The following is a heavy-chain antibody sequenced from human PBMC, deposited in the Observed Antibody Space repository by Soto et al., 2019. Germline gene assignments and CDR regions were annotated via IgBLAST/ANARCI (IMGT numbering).Heavy chain of an antibody. CDR2: IFYSGST. CDR3: VTGGDGYRFDY. D-gene: IGHD2-21*02. V-gene: IGHV4-59*01. J-gene: IGHJ4*02. Sequence: SETLSLTCTVSGDSTNNDYWSWIRQPPGRGLEWIGYIFYSGSTNYNPSLKSRVTMSVDRSKNHFSLKLTSVTAADTAVYYCVTGGDGYRFDYWGQGTLVTVSS. CDR1: GDSTNNDY.